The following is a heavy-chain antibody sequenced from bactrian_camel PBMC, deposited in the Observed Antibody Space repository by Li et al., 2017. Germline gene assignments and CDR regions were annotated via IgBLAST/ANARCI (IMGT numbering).Heavy chain of an antibody. CDR1: GFISSNHC. Sequence: HVQLVESGGGSAQVGESLIISCAASGFISSNHCVAWFREGPGKGREGVAVIDRDGTTAYADSVKGRFTISKDKDHVKNTLFLEMTNLKADDTAMYYCTADTVKASLATIAQFAAYEGHGTQVTVS. V-gene: IGHV3S53*01. J-gene: IGHJ4*01. D-gene: IGHD4*01. CDR2: IDRDGTT.